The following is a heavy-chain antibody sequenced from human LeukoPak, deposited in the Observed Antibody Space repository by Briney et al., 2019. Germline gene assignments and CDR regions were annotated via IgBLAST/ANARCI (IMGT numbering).Heavy chain of an antibody. J-gene: IGHJ4*02. V-gene: IGHV3-30*04. Sequence: GGSLRLSCAASGFTFSSFAMHWVRQAPGKGLEWVAFISYVARETYYADSVKGRFTISRDNSKDMVYLQMNSLTTADTAVYYCARSYSLPEYWGQGTLVTVSS. CDR3: ARSYSLPEY. CDR2: ISYVARET. CDR1: GFTFSSFA. D-gene: IGHD1-26*01.